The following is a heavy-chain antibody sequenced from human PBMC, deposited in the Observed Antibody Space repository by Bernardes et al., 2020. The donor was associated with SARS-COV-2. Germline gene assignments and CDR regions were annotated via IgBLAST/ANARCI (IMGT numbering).Heavy chain of an antibody. Sequence: SATLSRTGTVSGGSISRYYWSWIRPPPGKGLEWIGYIYYSGSTNYNPSLKSRVTISVDTSKNQFSLKLSSVTAADTAVYYCAIFSSGWFYWGQGTLVTVSS. J-gene: IGHJ4*02. CDR2: IYYSGST. V-gene: IGHV4-59*01. CDR3: AIFSSGWFY. D-gene: IGHD6-19*01. CDR1: GGSISRYY.